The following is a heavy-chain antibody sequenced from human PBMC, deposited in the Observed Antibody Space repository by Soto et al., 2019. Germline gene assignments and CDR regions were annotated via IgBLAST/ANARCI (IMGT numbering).Heavy chain of an antibody. CDR3: ARDHGRNYYGSGSYGSWFDP. J-gene: IGHJ5*02. Sequence: SETLSLTCTFSGGSISIGGYYWSWIRQHPGKGLEWIGYIYYSGSTYYNPSLKSRVTISVDTSKNQFSLKLSSVTAADTAVYYCARDHGRNYYGSGSYGSWFDPWGQGTMVTVSS. CDR1: GGSISIGGYY. CDR2: IYYSGST. V-gene: IGHV4-31*03. D-gene: IGHD3-10*01.